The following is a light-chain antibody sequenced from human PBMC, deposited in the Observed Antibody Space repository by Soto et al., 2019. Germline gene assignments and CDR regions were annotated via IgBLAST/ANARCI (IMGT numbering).Light chain of an antibody. J-gene: IGKJ1*01. CDR2: DAS. CDR1: QSVSSY. V-gene: IGKV3-11*01. Sequence: EIVLTQSPATLSLSPGERATLSCRASQSVSSYLAWYQQKPGQAPRLLIYDASNRATGIPARFSGSGSGTVCTFTIIILVPEDFAVYYCQQRSNWPRPFGQWTKVDIK. CDR3: QQRSNWPRP.